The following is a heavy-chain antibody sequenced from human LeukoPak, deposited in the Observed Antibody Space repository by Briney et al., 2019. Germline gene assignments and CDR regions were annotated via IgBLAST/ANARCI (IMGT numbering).Heavy chain of an antibody. CDR3: ASSGWYVLYY. V-gene: IGHV3-74*01. J-gene: IGHJ4*02. Sequence: GGSLRLSCVASGFIFDDYVMHWVRQAPGKGLEWVSRINSDGSSTSYADSVKGRFTISRDNAKNTLYLQMNSLRAEDTAVYYCASSGWYVLYYWGQGTLVTVSS. D-gene: IGHD6-19*01. CDR2: INSDGSST. CDR1: GFIFDDYV.